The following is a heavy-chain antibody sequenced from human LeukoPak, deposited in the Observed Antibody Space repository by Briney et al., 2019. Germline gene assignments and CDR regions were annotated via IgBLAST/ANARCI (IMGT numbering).Heavy chain of an antibody. CDR1: GGSISSYY. V-gene: IGHV4-59*12. CDR2: IYDSGST. Sequence: SETLSLTCTVSGGSISSYYWSWIRQPPGKGLEWIGYIYDSGSTYYNPSLKSRVTISPGRSKNQFSLKLTSVTAADTAVYYCARYGGSGTYFFDYWGQGTLVTVSS. CDR3: ARYGGSGTYFFDY. D-gene: IGHD3-10*01. J-gene: IGHJ4*02.